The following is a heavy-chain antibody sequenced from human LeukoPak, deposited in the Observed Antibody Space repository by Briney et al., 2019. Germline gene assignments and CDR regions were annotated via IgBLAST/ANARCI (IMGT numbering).Heavy chain of an antibody. Sequence: ASVKVSCKASGGTFSSYAISWVRQAPGQGLEWMGGIIPIFGTANYAQKFQGRVTITADESTSTAYMELSSLRSEDTAVYYCARWTLISKSGYDAFDIWGQGTMVTVSS. D-gene: IGHD3/OR15-3a*01. CDR3: ARWTLISKSGYDAFDI. CDR1: GGTFSSYA. V-gene: IGHV1-69*13. CDR2: IIPIFGTA. J-gene: IGHJ3*02.